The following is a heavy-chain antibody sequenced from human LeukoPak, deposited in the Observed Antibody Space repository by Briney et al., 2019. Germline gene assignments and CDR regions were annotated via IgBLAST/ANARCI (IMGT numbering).Heavy chain of an antibody. Sequence: PGGSLRLSCAAAGFSFSSYAMRWVRQAPGQGLEWVAVISYDGSNKYYAHSVKGRFTISRDNSKNTLYLQMSSLRAEDTAVYYCARGRYYYDSSGSIRGPPEGPWGQGTLVTVSS. J-gene: IGHJ5*02. CDR1: GFSFSSYA. CDR3: ARGRYYYDSSGSIRGPPEGP. CDR2: ISYDGSNK. V-gene: IGHV3-30-3*01. D-gene: IGHD3-22*01.